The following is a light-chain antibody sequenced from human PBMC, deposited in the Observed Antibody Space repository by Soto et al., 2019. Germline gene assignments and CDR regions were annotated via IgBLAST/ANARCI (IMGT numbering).Light chain of an antibody. Sequence: DIVMTQSPDSLAVSLGERATINCKSSQSLLYSSNNKNYLAWYRQKPGQPPKLLIYWASTRESGVSDRFSGSGSGTDFTLTISSLQAADVAVYYCQQYYATPPYTFGQGTKVEIK. CDR3: QQYYATPPYT. J-gene: IGKJ2*01. CDR1: QSLLYSSNNKNY. V-gene: IGKV4-1*01. CDR2: WAS.